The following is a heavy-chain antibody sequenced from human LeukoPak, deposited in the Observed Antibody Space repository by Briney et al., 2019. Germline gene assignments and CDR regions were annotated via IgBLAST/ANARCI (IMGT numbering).Heavy chain of an antibody. Sequence: PSETLSLTCAVYGGSFSGYYWSWIRQPPGKGLEWIGEINHSGSTNYNPSLKSRVTISVDTSKNQFSLKLSSVTAADTAVYYCARVRSGYSYGRPLYFDYWGQGTLVTVS. CDR1: GGSFSGYY. CDR3: ARVRSGYSYGRPLYFDY. V-gene: IGHV4-34*01. D-gene: IGHD5-18*01. CDR2: INHSGST. J-gene: IGHJ4*02.